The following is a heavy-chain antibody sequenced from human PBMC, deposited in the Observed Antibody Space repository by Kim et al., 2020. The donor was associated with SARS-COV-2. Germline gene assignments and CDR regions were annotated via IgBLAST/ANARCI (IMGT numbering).Heavy chain of an antibody. CDR1: GFTFDDYT. D-gene: IGHD3-10*01. V-gene: IGHV3-43*01. CDR2: ISWDGGST. CDR3: AKEGGVRGVIYYYYGMDV. J-gene: IGHJ6*02. Sequence: GGSLRLSCAASGFTFDDYTMHWVRQAPGKGLEWVSLISWDGGSTYYADSVKGRFTISRDNSKNSLYLQINSLRTEDTALYYCAKEGGVRGVIYYYYGMDVWGQGTTVTVSS.